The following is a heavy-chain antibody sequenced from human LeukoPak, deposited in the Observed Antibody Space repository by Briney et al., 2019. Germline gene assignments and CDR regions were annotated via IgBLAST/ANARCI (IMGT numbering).Heavy chain of an antibody. J-gene: IGHJ4*02. Sequence: GGSLRLSCAASGFTFTTYWMRWVRQAPGKGLVWVSRINSDGSSTSYADSVKGRFTISRDNAKNTLYLQMNSLRAEDTAVYYCARASGSYSWYFDYWGQGILVTVSS. D-gene: IGHD1-26*01. V-gene: IGHV3-74*01. CDR2: INSDGSST. CDR1: GFTFTTYW. CDR3: ARASGSYSWYFDY.